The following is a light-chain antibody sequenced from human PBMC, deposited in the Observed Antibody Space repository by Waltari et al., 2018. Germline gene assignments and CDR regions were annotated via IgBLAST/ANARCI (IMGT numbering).Light chain of an antibody. CDR1: QSISRY. CDR2: GAS. Sequence: IMLTQSPGTLSLSPGEIATLSCRASQSISRYLAWYQQKPVQAPRLLIYGASTSATGIPDRFSGSGSGTDFSLTISGLEPEDSAVYYCQHHFRLPATFGQGTKVEIK. J-gene: IGKJ1*01. V-gene: IGKV3-20*01. CDR3: QHHFRLPAT.